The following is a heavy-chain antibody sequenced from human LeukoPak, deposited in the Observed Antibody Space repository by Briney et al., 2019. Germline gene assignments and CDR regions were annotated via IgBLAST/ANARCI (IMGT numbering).Heavy chain of an antibody. CDR2: ITSSGTYI. Sequence: GGSLRLSCAASGFTFSNYNMNWVRQAPGKVLEWVSSITSSGTYIFYADSVKGRFTISRDNAKNSLYLQMNSLGPEDTAIYYCARDPYNGAYSEGYYYYYMDVWGKGTTVTVSS. CDR1: GFTFSNYN. D-gene: IGHD1-1*01. V-gene: IGHV3-21*01. J-gene: IGHJ6*03. CDR3: ARDPYNGAYSEGYYYYYMDV.